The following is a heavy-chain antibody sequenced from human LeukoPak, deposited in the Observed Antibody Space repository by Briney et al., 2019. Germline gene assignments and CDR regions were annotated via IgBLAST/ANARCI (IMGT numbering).Heavy chain of an antibody. CDR1: GFTFSSYG. J-gene: IGHJ4*02. CDR2: IWYDGSNK. D-gene: IGHD1-26*01. V-gene: IGHV3-33*06. CDR3: AKDRVVGATTNTFDY. Sequence: PGGSLRLSCAASGFTFSSYGMHWVRQAPGKGLEWVAVIWYDGSNKYYADSVKGRFTISRDNSKNTLYLRMNSLRAEDTAVYYCAKDRVVGATTNTFDYWGQGTLVTVSS.